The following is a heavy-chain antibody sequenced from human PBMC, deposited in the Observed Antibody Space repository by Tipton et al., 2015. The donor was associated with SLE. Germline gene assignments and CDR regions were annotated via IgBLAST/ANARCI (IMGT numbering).Heavy chain of an antibody. Sequence: TLSLTCTVSGGSISSYYWSWIRQPPGKGLEWIGYIYYSGSTNYNPSLKSRVTISVDTSKNQFSLKLSSVTAADTAVYYCAREGRGHLVLWGQGTLITVSS. J-gene: IGHJ5*02. CDR1: GGSISSYY. V-gene: IGHV4-59*01. D-gene: IGHD2-2*01. CDR2: IYYSGST. CDR3: AREGRGHLVL.